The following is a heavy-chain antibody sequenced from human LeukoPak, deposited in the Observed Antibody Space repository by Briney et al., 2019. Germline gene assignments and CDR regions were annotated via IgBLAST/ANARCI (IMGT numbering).Heavy chain of an antibody. Sequence: GGSLRLSCAASGFTFSSYGMHWVRQAPGKGLEWVAFIRYDGSNKYYADSVKGRFTISRDNSKNTLYLQMNSLRAEDRAVYYCAKRVDRYYYYYMDVWGKGTTVTVSS. V-gene: IGHV3-30*02. D-gene: IGHD3-9*01. CDR3: AKRVDRYYYYYMDV. CDR2: IRYDGSNK. CDR1: GFTFSSYG. J-gene: IGHJ6*03.